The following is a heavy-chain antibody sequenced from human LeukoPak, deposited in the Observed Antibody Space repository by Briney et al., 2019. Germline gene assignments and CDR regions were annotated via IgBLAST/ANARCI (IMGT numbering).Heavy chain of an antibody. CDR2: INSYNCNT. J-gene: IGHJ4*02. D-gene: IGHD3-22*01. CDR3: ARGFTYYYDSSGYPILGY. CDR1: GYSXTGYY. Sequence: ASVKVSCKASGYSXTGYYMHGVRQAPGQGLGWMGWINSYNCNTIYAQKLQGRVSMTTDASTSTAYMELRSLRSDDTAVYYCARGFTYYYDSSGYPILGYWGQGTLVTVSS. V-gene: IGHV1-18*04.